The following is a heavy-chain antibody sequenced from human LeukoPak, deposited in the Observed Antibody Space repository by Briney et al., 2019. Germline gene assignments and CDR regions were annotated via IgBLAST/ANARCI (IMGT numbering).Heavy chain of an antibody. V-gene: IGHV1-2*02. CDR1: GYTFTGYY. CDR3: ARGRILGTAMVAY. CDR2: INPNSGGT. D-gene: IGHD5-18*01. Sequence: ASVRVSCKASGYTFTGYYMHWVRQAPGQGLEWMGWINPNSGGTNYAQKFQGRVTMTRDTSISTAYMELSRLRSDDTAVYYCARGRILGTAMVAYWGQGTLVTVSS. J-gene: IGHJ4*02.